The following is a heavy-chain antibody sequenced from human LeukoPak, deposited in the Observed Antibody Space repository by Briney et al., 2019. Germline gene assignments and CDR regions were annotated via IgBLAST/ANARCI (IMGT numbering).Heavy chain of an antibody. Sequence: ASVKVSCKASGYTFTNYAMNWGRQAPGQGLEWMGWINPNTGNPTYAQGFTGRFVFSLDTSVSTTYLQISSLKAEDTALYYCARAYQRLGELSLPDYWGQGTLVTVSS. CDR3: ARAYQRLGELSLPDY. CDR2: INPNTGNP. V-gene: IGHV7-4-1*02. CDR1: GYTFTNYA. D-gene: IGHD3-16*02. J-gene: IGHJ4*02.